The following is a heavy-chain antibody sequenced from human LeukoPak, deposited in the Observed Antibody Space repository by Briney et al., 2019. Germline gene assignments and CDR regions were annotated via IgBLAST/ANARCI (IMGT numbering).Heavy chain of an antibody. CDR2: IYPYSGDT. CDR3: ARVADGAQSGAFDI. Sequence: ASVKVSCKASGYTFTGYYIHWVRQAPGQGLEWMGWIYPYSGDTNYAQNFQGRVTMTRDTSISTAYMELSSLKSDDTAVYYCARVADGAQSGAFDIWGQGTMVTVSS. D-gene: IGHD4-17*01. J-gene: IGHJ3*02. V-gene: IGHV1-2*02. CDR1: GYTFTGYY.